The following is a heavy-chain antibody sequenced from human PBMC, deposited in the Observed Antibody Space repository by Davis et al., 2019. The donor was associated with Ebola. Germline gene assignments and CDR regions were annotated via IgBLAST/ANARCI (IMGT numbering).Heavy chain of an antibody. V-gene: IGHV4-34*01. D-gene: IGHD6-19*01. Sequence: QTLSLTCAVYGGSFSGYYWSWIRQPPGKGLEWIGEINHSGSTNYNPSLKSRVTISVDTSKNQFSLKLSSVTAADTAVYYCASSSSGWYGDYFDYWGQGTLVTVSS. CDR2: INHSGST. CDR1: GGSFSGYY. CDR3: ASSSSGWYGDYFDY. J-gene: IGHJ4*02.